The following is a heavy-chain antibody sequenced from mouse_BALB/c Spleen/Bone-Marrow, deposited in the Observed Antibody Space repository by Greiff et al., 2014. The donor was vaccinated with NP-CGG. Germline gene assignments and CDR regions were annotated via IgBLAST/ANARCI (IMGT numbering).Heavy chain of an antibody. CDR2: ISSGGSYT. D-gene: IGHD2-1*01. Sequence: EVKLVESGGDLVKPGGSLKLSCAASGFTFSRYGMSWVRQTPDKRLEWVANISSGGSYTYYPDSVKGRFTISRNNAKNTLYLPMSRLKSEATAMYYSTRQYGNLGVMDYWGQGTSVTVSS. CDR3: TRQYGNLGVMDY. J-gene: IGHJ4*01. CDR1: GFTFSRYG. V-gene: IGHV5-6*02.